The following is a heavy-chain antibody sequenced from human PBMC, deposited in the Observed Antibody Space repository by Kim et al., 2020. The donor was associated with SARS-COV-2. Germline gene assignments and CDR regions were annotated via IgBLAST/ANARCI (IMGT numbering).Heavy chain of an antibody. Sequence: SETLSLTCTVSGGSISSYYWSWIRQPPGKGLEWIGYIYYSGSTNYNPSLKSRVTISVDTSKNQFSLKLSSVTAADTAVYYCARRGTVTTAFVELYAFDIWGQGTMVTVSS. D-gene: IGHD4-17*01. J-gene: IGHJ3*02. CDR3: ARRGTVTTAFVELYAFDI. CDR2: IYYSGST. V-gene: IGHV4-59*08. CDR1: GGSISSYY.